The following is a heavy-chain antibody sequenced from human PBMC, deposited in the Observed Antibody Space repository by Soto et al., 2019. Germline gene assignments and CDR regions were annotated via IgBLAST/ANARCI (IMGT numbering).Heavy chain of an antibody. CDR1: GYTFISHS. J-gene: IGHJ6*02. V-gene: IGHV1-18*01. Sequence: ASVKVSGKSSGYTFISHSMTWLRQSPGQGLEWMGRISAYNGNTNYAQKFQGRATMTTDTSTSTAYMELRSLRSDDTAVYYCARGAFCGGAPGCRDMDVWGQGTTVTVSS. CDR3: ARGAFCGGAPGCRDMDV. D-gene: IGHD2-21*01. CDR2: ISAYNGNT.